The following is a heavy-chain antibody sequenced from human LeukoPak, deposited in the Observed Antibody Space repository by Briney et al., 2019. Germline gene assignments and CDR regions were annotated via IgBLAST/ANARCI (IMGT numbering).Heavy chain of an antibody. V-gene: IGHV4-39*07. J-gene: IGHJ4*02. Sequence: SETLSLTCTVSGGSISSSSYYWGWIRQPPGKGLEWIGSIYYSGSTYYNPSLKSRVTISVDTSKNQFSLKLSSVTAADTAVYYCANWGRPHFDYWGQGTLVTVSS. D-gene: IGHD7-27*01. CDR2: IYYSGST. CDR3: ANWGRPHFDY. CDR1: GGSISSSSYY.